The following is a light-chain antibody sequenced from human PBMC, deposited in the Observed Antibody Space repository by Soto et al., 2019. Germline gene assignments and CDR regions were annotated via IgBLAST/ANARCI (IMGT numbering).Light chain of an antibody. CDR2: AAS. CDR1: QTISTH. V-gene: IGKV1-39*01. Sequence: DIQLTQSPSSLSASVGDRVTITCRASQTISTHLNWYQQKPGQAPKPLLFAASRLQSGVPSRFXXSGSGTXXXLXXTXLQPEDFATYXXXQHYRAPRTFGGGTRVDLK. J-gene: IGKJ4*01. CDR3: XQHYRAPRT.